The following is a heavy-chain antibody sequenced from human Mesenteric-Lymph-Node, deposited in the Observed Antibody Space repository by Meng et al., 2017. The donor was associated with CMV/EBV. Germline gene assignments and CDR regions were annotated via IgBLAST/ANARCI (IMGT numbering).Heavy chain of an antibody. CDR1: GFTFSSYG. V-gene: IGHV3-30*02. CDR3: ARGSSSWYVGNFDF. D-gene: IGHD6-13*01. J-gene: IGHJ4*02. CDR2: IRYDGSNK. Sequence: GESLKISCAASGFTFSSYGMHWVRQAPGKGLEWVAFIRYDGSNKYYADSVKGRFTISRDNSKNTLYLQMNSLRAEDTAVYYCARGSSSWYVGNFDFWGQGTLVTVPS.